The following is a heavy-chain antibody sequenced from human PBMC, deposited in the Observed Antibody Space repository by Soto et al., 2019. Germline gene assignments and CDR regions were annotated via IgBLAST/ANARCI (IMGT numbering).Heavy chain of an antibody. CDR1: GFTFSSYG. Sequence: GGSLRLSCAAYGFTFSSYGMHWVRQAPGKGLEWVAVIWYDGSNKYYADSVKGRFTISRDNSKNTMYLQMNSLRAEDTAVYYCARDLDDSSGYYYFDYWGQGTLVTVSS. CDR2: IWYDGSNK. V-gene: IGHV3-33*01. J-gene: IGHJ4*02. CDR3: ARDLDDSSGYYYFDY. D-gene: IGHD3-22*01.